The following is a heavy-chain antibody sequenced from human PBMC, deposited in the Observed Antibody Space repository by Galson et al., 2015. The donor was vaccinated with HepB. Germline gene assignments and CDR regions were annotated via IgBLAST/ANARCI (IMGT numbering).Heavy chain of an antibody. CDR2: IWYDGSNK. J-gene: IGHJ4*02. D-gene: IGHD2-21*01. CDR3: ARDRGDGGIRGDLGY. V-gene: IGHV3-33*08. CDR1: GFTFSSYG. Sequence: SLRLSCAASGFTFSSYGMHWVRQAPGKGLEWVAIIWYDGSNKYYADSVKGRFTISRDNSKNTLYLQMNSLRAEDTAVYYCARDRGDGGIRGDLGYWGQGTLVTVSS.